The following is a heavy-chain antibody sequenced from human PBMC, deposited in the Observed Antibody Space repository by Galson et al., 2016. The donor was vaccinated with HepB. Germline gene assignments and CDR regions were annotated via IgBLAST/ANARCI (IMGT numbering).Heavy chain of an antibody. CDR3: ARAQTLEQGGRVGYYALDV. V-gene: IGHV4-4*02. Sequence: SETLSLTCAVSGGSISTSDWWSWVRQPPGKGLEWIGAIFHSWNTNYSPSPKSRVTLSVDNSNDQFSLRLSSMAAADTAVYFCARAQTLEQGGRVGYYALDVWGQGTTVTVSS. J-gene: IGHJ6*02. CDR2: IFHSWNT. CDR1: GGSISTSDW. D-gene: IGHD1/OR15-1a*01.